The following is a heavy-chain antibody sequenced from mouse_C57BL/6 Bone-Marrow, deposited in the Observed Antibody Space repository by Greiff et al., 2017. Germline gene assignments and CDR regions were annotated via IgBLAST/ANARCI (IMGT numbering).Heavy chain of an antibody. D-gene: IGHD1-1*01. V-gene: IGHV1-85*01. Sequence: QVQLQQSGPELVKPGASVKLSCKASGYTFTSYDINWVKQRPGQGLEWIGWIYPRAGSTKYNEKFKGQATLTVDTSSSTAYMELHSLTSEDSAVYFCARDDGSSYWYFYVWGTGTTVTVSS. CDR3: ARDDGSSYWYFYV. CDR1: GYTFTSYD. J-gene: IGHJ1*03. CDR2: IYPRAGST.